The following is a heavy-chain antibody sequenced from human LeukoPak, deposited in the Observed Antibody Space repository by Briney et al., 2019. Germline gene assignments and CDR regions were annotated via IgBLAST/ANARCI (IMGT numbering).Heavy chain of an antibody. J-gene: IGHJ3*02. D-gene: IGHD3-22*01. CDR1: GFSFSSYW. Sequence: GGSLRLSCAASGFSFSSYWMSWVRQAPGKGLERVANIKPDGSDKRYVDSVKGRFTISRDSAKNSLYLQMNSLRGDDTAVYYCTRNYNNAFDIWGQGTMVTVSS. CDR2: IKPDGSDK. V-gene: IGHV3-7*01. CDR3: TRNYNNAFDI.